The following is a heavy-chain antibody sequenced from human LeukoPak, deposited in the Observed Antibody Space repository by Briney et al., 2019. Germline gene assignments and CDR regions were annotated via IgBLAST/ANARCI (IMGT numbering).Heavy chain of an antibody. CDR2: MNPNSGNT. D-gene: IGHD1-26*01. CDR3: ARGIGGYLGFYYFDY. Sequence: GASVKVSCKASGYTFTSYDINWVRQATGQGLEWMGWMNPNSGNTGYAQKFQGRVTMTRDTSISTAYMELSRLRSDDTAVYYCARGIGGYLGFYYFDYWGQGTLVTVSS. J-gene: IGHJ4*02. V-gene: IGHV1-8*01. CDR1: GYTFTSYD.